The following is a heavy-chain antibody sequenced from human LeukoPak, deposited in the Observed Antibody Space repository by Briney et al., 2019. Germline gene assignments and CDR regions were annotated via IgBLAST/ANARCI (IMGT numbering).Heavy chain of an antibody. J-gene: IGHJ3*02. CDR2: ISRRSRHV. CDR1: GFTFSDYS. V-gene: IGHV3-21*01. D-gene: IGHD6-13*01. CDR3: ARDLTSIAAAGPDAFDI. Sequence: GGSLRLSCAASGFTFSDYSMNWVRQAPGKGLEWVSSISRRSRHVYYAGSVKGRFTISRDDARNSLYLQMNSLRAEDMAVYYCARDLTSIAAAGPDAFDIWGQGTMVTVSS.